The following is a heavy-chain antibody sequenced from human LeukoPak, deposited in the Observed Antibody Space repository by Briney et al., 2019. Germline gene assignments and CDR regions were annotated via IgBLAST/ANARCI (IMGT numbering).Heavy chain of an antibody. V-gene: IGHV3-23*01. CDR3: AKKVGLVSAPLYYFDV. CDR2: ISGPAGSW. Sequence: PGGSLRLSCAASGFTFSNYAMSWVRQAPGKGLEWVSAISGPAGSWDYADVVKGRFTISRGNSKNTLFLQMNSLSPEDTAIYYCAKKVGLVSAPLYYFDVWGQGTLVTVSS. CDR1: GFTFSNYA. D-gene: IGHD1-26*01. J-gene: IGHJ4*02.